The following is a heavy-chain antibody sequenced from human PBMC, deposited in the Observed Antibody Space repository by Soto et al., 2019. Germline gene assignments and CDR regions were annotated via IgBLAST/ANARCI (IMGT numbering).Heavy chain of an antibody. D-gene: IGHD3-10*01. Sequence: SETLSLTCAVYGGTFSGYYWSWIRQPPGKGLEWLASIYYNGTTYYNPSLKSRVTIFVDTSRNQSSLKLSSVTAVDTAVYYFAIPRAYGSGSYIDDWGQGARGSVSS. J-gene: IGHJ4*02. CDR2: IYYNGTT. V-gene: IGHV4-34*08. CDR3: AIPRAYGSGSYIDD. CDR1: GGTFSGYY.